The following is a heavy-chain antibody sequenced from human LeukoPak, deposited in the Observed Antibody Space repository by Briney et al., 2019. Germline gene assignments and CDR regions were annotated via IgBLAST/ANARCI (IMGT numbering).Heavy chain of an antibody. D-gene: IGHD3-3*01. CDR1: GYTFTSYY. V-gene: IGHV1-46*01. CDR3: ARDCDFWSGYYYYMDV. CDR2: INPSGGST. Sequence: ASVKVSRKASGYTFTSYYMHWVRQAPGQGLEWMGIINPSGGSTSYAQKFQGRVTMTRDMSTSTVYMELSSLRSEDTAVYYCARDCDFWSGYYYYMDVWGKGTTVTVSS. J-gene: IGHJ6*03.